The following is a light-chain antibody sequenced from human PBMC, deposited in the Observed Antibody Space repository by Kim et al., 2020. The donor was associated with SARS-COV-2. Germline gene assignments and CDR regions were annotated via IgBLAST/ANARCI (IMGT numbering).Light chain of an antibody. CDR1: KLGDKY. J-gene: IGLJ1*01. CDR2: QDS. V-gene: IGLV3-1*01. CDR3: QAWDSSTAGV. Sequence: SYELTQPPSVSVSPGQTASITCSGDKLGDKYACWYQQKPGQSPVLVIYQDSKRPSGIPERFSGSNSGNTATLTISGTQAMDEADYYCQAWDSSTAGVFGTGNKVTVL.